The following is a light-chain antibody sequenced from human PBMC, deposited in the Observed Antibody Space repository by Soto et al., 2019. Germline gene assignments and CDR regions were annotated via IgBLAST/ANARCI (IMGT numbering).Light chain of an antibody. V-gene: IGKV3-15*01. CDR2: GAF. J-gene: IGKJ1*01. Sequence: AQAPITPSASTGEIATLSCPHGHGVATNLAWYQQKPGQVPRLLIYGAFTRATGIPDRFSGSGSGTEFTLTISSLQSEDVAVYFCQEYDNWPPEGPFGQGTKVDIK. CDR1: HGVATN. CDR3: QEYDNWPPEGP.